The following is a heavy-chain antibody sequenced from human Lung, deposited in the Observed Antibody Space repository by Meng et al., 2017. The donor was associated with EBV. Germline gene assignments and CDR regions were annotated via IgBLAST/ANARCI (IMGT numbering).Heavy chain of an antibody. CDR2: IKSQGDDEAT. J-gene: IGHJ4*02. V-gene: IGHV3-15*07. Sequence: EVQLVESGGGLVKPGGSQRRSCAASGFIFNNAWMNWVRQAPGKGLEWVGRIKSQGDDEATDYAAPVRGRFTISRDDSKNILYLQMNSLRIEDTAVYYCISDQRGGRRAFDYWCQGTLGTVSS. D-gene: IGHD5-12*01. CDR3: ISDQRGGRRAFDY. CDR1: GFIFNNAW.